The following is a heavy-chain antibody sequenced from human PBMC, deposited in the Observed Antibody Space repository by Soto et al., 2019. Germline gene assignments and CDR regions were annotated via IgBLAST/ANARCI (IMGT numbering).Heavy chain of an antibody. J-gene: IGHJ5*02. Sequence: QVQLVQSGAEVKTPGASVKVSCRASGYSFRTHGISWVRQAPGQGLEWMGWISTYDDKTNFPRKFQGRITMTTDTSTSTAYMELRSLRSDDTAVYFCARDLGYCNSSGCFRNWFDPWGQGTLVTVSS. V-gene: IGHV1-18*01. CDR2: ISTYDDKT. CDR1: GYSFRTHG. CDR3: ARDLGYCNSSGCFRNWFDP. D-gene: IGHD2-15*01.